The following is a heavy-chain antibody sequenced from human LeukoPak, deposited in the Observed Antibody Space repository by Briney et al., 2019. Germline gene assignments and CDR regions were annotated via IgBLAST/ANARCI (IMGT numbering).Heavy chain of an antibody. Sequence: PGGSLRLSCAASGFTVSGNYMNWVRQAPGKGLEWVSGLSWSSARKGYADSVKGRFTISRDNARNSLYLEMNNLRPEDTALYYCARDTTIAVAGILESWGQGTLVIVSS. CDR3: ARDTTIAVAGILES. D-gene: IGHD6-19*01. J-gene: IGHJ4*02. V-gene: IGHV3-9*01. CDR2: LSWSSARK. CDR1: GFTVSGNY.